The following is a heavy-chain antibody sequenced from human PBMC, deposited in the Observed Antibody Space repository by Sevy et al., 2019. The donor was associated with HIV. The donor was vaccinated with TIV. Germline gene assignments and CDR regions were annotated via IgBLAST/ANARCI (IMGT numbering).Heavy chain of an antibody. J-gene: IGHJ4*02. CDR3: ARGLFEMTGYHY. Sequence: GGSLRLSCAASGFTFSSYAMHWVRQAPGKGLEWVAVISYDGSNKYYADSVKGRFTISRDNSKNTLYLQMNSLRAEDTAVYYCARGLFEMTGYHYWGQGTLVTVSS. CDR2: ISYDGSNK. D-gene: IGHD3-9*01. V-gene: IGHV3-30*04. CDR1: GFTFSSYA.